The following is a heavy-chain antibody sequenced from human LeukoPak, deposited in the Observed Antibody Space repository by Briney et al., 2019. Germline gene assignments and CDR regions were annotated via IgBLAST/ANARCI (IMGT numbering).Heavy chain of an antibody. V-gene: IGHV1-18*01. CDR1: RYTFLHYV. CDR2: INTFNGNR. D-gene: IGHD4-17*01. Sequence: GGSVKDSCMACRYTFLHYVISWVRQAPGQGLEGMGWINTFNGNRYYPPKLQDRVTMTTDTSTTTAYMELRSLTSDDTAMYYCARDLEGYGDSPDIWGQGTLVTVSS. J-gene: IGHJ3*02. CDR3: ARDLEGYGDSPDI.